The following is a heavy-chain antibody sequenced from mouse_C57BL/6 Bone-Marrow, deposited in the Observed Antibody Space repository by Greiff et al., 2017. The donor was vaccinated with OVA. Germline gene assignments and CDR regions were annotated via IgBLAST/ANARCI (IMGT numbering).Heavy chain of an antibody. CDR3: ARGNYYGSSLYYAMDY. CDR1: GFSLTSYA. Sequence: VKLMESGPGLVAPSQSLSITCTVSGFSLTSYAISWVRQPPGKGLEWLGVIWTAGCTTYNSALKSRLSISKDNSKSQVFLKMNSLQTDDTARYYCARGNYYGSSLYYAMDYWGQGTSVTVSS. V-gene: IGHV2-9-1*01. J-gene: IGHJ4*01. D-gene: IGHD1-1*01. CDR2: IWTAGCT.